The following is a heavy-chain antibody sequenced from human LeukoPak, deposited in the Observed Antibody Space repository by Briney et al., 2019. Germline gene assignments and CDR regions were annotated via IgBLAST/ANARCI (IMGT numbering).Heavy chain of an antibody. CDR3: AGEEMVISFDY. D-gene: IGHD3-22*01. J-gene: IGHJ4*02. V-gene: IGHV4-39*07. CDR1: GGSISSSSYY. CDR2: IYYSGST. Sequence: SETLSLTCTVSGGSISSSSYYWGWIRQTPGKGLEWIGSIYYSGSTYYNPSLKSRVTISLDTSKSQFSLKLSSVTAADTAVYYCAGEEMVISFDYWGQGILVTVSS.